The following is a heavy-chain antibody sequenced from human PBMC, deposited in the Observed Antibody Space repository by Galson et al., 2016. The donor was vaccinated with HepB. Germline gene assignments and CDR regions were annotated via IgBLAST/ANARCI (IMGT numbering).Heavy chain of an antibody. D-gene: IGHD5-18*01. CDR1: GFSFSNYG. CDR3: AKDHGCSYGYLAY. V-gene: IGHV3-30*18. J-gene: IGHJ4*02. CDR2: ISYDGSNK. Sequence: SLRLSCAASGFSFSNYGMHWVRQAPGKGLDWVAVISYDGSNKYYADSVKGRFTISRDNSKNTLYLQMNSLRAEDTAVYYCAKDHGCSYGYLAYWGQGTPVTVSS.